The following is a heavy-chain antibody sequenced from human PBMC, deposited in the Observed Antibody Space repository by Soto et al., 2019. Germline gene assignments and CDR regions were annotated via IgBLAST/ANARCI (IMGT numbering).Heavy chain of an antibody. CDR2: ISGSGGST. J-gene: IGHJ3*02. V-gene: IGHV3-23*01. D-gene: IGHD3-16*02. CDR1: GFTFSSYA. CDR3: AKDQGLITFGGVIVIDAFDI. Sequence: GGSLRLSCAASGFTFSSYAMSWVRQAPGKGLEWVSAISGSGGSTYYADSVKGRFTISRDNSKNTLYLQMNSLRAEDTAVYYCAKDQGLITFGGVIVIDAFDIWGQGTMVTVSS.